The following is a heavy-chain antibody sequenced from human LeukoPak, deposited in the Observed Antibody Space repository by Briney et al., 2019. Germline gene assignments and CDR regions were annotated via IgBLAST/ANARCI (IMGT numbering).Heavy chain of an antibody. D-gene: IGHD2-2*01. CDR1: GGSISSYY. J-gene: IGHJ4*02. CDR3: ARQGRYCSSTSCSDFDY. CDR2: IYYSGST. Sequence: SETLSLTCTVSGGSISSYYWSWIRQPPGKGLEWIGYIYYSGSTYYNPSLKSRVTISVDTSKNQFSLKLSSVTAADTAVYYCARQGRYCSSTSCSDFDYWGQGTLVTVSS. V-gene: IGHV4-59*08.